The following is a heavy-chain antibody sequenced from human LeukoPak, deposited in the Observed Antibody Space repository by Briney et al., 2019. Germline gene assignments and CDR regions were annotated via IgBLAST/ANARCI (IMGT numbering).Heavy chain of an antibody. J-gene: IGHJ4*02. CDR3: ARDIRPRSGIPRGLDY. CDR1: GGTFSSYA. CDR2: IVPILGIA. V-gene: IGHV1-69*04. Sequence: ASVKVSCKASGGTFSSYAISWVRQAPGQGLEWMGRIVPILGIANYAQKFQGRVTITADKSTSTAYMELSSLRSEDTAVYYCARDIRPRSGIPRGLDYWGQGTLVTVSS. D-gene: IGHD1-26*01.